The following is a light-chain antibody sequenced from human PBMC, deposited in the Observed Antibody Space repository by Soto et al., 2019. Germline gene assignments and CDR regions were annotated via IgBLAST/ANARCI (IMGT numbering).Light chain of an antibody. CDR1: SSNIGSNT. CDR2: SNN. J-gene: IGLJ2*01. Sequence: QSVLTQPPSASGTPGQRVTISCSGSSSNIGSNTVNWYQQLPGTAPKLLIYSNNQRPSEIPDRSTGSKSGTAASLAISGRQTEDEADDYWGAWDDRLNCVVFGGGTKLTVL. CDR3: GAWDDRLNCVV. V-gene: IGLV1-44*01.